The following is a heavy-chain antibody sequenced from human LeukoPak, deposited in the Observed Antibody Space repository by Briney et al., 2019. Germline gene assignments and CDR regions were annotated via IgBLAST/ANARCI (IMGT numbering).Heavy chain of an antibody. J-gene: IGHJ4*02. V-gene: IGHV4-59*01. CDR3: TRGAGWLIDY. CDR2: FYNSGRS. CDR1: DDSISDYY. D-gene: IGHD3-16*01. Sequence: SETLSLTCTVSDDSISDYYRGWIRQPPGKGLEWIGYFYNSGRSTYNPSLKSRVTISADASKNHFSLKLNSVTTADTAVYYCTRGAGWLIDYWGQGILVTVSS.